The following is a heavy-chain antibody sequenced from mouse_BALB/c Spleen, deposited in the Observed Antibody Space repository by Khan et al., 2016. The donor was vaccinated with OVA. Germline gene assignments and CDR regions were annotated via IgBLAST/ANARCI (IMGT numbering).Heavy chain of an antibody. J-gene: IGHJ4*01. V-gene: IGHV3-2*02. D-gene: IGHD2-3*01. Sequence: QLKESGPGLVKPSQSLSLTCTVTGYSITSDYAWNWIRQFPGNTLEWMGYISYSGSTNYNQSLKSRISITRDTSKNQFILQLNSVTTEDTATYYCARDGSRYNYAMDYWGQGTSATVSS. CDR1: GYSITSDYA. CDR2: ISYSGST. CDR3: ARDGSRYNYAMDY.